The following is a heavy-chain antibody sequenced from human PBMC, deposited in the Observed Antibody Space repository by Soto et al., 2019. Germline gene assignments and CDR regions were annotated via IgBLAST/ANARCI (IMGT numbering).Heavy chain of an antibody. CDR3: AKVSRGIGVVPPALN. CDR2: ISGSGGST. CDR1: GHTFHNYS. J-gene: IGHJ4*02. D-gene: IGHD2-2*01. V-gene: IGHV3-23*01. Sequence: EVQLLESGGGLEQPGGSLRLSCVGSGHTFHNYSMTWVRQAPGKGLEWVSGISGSGGSTYYADSVRGRFTISRDHSKKTMYLKMNSRKAEDTDVYYCAKVSRGIGVVPPALNWGQGPLVTVSS.